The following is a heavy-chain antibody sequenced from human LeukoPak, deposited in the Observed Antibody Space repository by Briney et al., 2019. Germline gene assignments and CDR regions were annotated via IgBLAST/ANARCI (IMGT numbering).Heavy chain of an antibody. J-gene: IGHJ4*02. V-gene: IGHV1-3*01. CDR1: RYPFTSYA. D-gene: IGHD1-26*01. CDR2: VNAGNGNT. Sequence: GASVKISCKASRYPFTSYAMHWVRQAPGQRLEWMGWVNAGNGNTKYSQKFQGRVTITRDTSASTGYMELSSLRSEDTAVYYCAREAVGFTYYFDYWGQGTLVTVSS. CDR3: AREAVGFTYYFDY.